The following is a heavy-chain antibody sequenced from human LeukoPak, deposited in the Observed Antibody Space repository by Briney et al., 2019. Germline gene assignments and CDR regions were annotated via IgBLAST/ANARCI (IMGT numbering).Heavy chain of an antibody. CDR3: ARGHSSGSYFDY. D-gene: IGHD6-19*01. CDR2: IYPDDSDT. V-gene: IGHV5-51*01. CDR1: GYSFTKYW. J-gene: IGHJ4*02. Sequence: GASLKISCEGFGYSFTKYWIGWVRQMPGKGLEWMGIIYPDDSDTRYSPSFHGQVTISADKSISTAYLQWSSLKASDTAIYYCARGHSSGSYFDYWGQGTLVTVSS.